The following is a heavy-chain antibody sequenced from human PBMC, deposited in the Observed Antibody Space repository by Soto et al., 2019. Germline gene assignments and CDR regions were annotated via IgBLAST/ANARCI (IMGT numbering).Heavy chain of an antibody. CDR3: ARNSYNSYVFGY. CDR2: IFYTGST. D-gene: IGHD4-4*01. J-gene: IGHJ4*02. Sequence: SETLSLTCTVSGGSINSGGYYWSWIRQHPGKGLEWIGKIFYTGSTSYNPSLKSRVNISVDTSKNQFSLKLNSVTAADTAVYYCARNSYNSYVFGYWGQGTLVTVSS. V-gene: IGHV4-31*03. CDR1: GGSINSGGYY.